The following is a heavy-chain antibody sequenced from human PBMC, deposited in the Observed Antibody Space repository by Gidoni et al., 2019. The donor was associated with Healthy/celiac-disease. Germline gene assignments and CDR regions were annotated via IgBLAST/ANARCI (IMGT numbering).Heavy chain of an antibody. CDR1: GYTCTSYY. CDR2: ITPSGGST. CDR3: ARGTTTDYVDY. Sequence: QVQLVQSGAEVTKPGASVKVSSSAFGYTCTSYYMHWVRQANGQALEWMGIITPSGGSTSYAQKFQGRVTMTRNTSTSTVYMELSSVRSEDTAVYYCARGTTTDYVDYWGQGTLVTVSS. V-gene: IGHV1-46*03. D-gene: IGHD1-7*01. J-gene: IGHJ4*02.